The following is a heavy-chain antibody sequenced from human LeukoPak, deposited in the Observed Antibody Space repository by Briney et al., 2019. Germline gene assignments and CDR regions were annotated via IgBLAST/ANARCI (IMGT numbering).Heavy chain of an antibody. V-gene: IGHV3-53*01. CDR1: GFTVSSDY. CDR3: ARALYYFDY. Sequence: PGVSLRLSCAASGFTVSSDYMSWVPQAPGEGLEWVSVIYSGGSTYYADSVKGRFTISRDNSKNTLYLQMNSLRAEDTAVYYCARALYYFDYWGQGTLVTVSS. J-gene: IGHJ4*02. CDR2: IYSGGST.